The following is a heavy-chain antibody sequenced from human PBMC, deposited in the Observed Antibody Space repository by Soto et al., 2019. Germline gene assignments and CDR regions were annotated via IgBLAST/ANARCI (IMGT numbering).Heavy chain of an antibody. J-gene: IGHJ4*02. CDR1: GASFSGYY. D-gene: IGHD1-7*01. CDR3: ARITGTHDY. V-gene: IGHV4-34*01. Sequence: ETLCLSCSVYGASFSGYYWSWIRQPPGKGLEWIGEINHSGSTNYNPSLKSRVTISVDTSKNQFSLKLSSVNAADKAVYYCARITGTHDYWGQGTLVTVYS. CDR2: INHSGST.